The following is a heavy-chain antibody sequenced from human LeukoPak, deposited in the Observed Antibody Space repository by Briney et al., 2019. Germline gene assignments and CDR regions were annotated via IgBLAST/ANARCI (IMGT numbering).Heavy chain of an antibody. CDR3: AKDIGAYYYYGMDV. CDR2: ISGSGGST. V-gene: IGHV3-23*01. J-gene: IGHJ6*02. Sequence: GGSLRLSCAASGFTFSSYAVSWVRQAPGKGLEWVSAISGSGGSTYYAGSVKGRFTISRDNSKNTLYLQMNSLRAEDTAVYYCAKDIGAYYYYGMDVWGQGTTVTVSS. D-gene: IGHD5-12*01. CDR1: GFTFSSYA.